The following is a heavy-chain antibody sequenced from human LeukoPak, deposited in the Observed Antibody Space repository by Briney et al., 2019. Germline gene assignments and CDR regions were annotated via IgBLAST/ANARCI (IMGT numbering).Heavy chain of an antibody. Sequence: ASETLSLTCTVSGGSISSSSYYWGWIRQPPGKGLEWIGSIYYSGSTYHNPSLKSRVTISVDTSKNQFSLKLSSVTAADTAVYYCASIVVVTAIRHWGQGTLVTVSS. J-gene: IGHJ1*01. CDR3: ASIVVVTAIRH. CDR2: IYYSGST. V-gene: IGHV4-39*07. D-gene: IGHD2-21*02. CDR1: GGSISSSSYY.